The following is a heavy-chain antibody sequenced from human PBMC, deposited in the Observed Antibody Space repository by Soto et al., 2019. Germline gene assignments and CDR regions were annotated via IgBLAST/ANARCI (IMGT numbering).Heavy chain of an antibody. CDR1: GFTFIDYY. D-gene: IGHD6-6*01. Sequence: GGSLRLSCAASGFTFIDYYMSWSRQAPGKGLEWVSYISSSGSTIYYADSVKGRFTISRDNAKNSLYLQMSSLRAEDTAVYYCARAGSSSGHYYYGMDVWGQGTTVTVSS. J-gene: IGHJ6*02. V-gene: IGHV3-11*01. CDR3: ARAGSSSGHYYYGMDV. CDR2: ISSSGSTI.